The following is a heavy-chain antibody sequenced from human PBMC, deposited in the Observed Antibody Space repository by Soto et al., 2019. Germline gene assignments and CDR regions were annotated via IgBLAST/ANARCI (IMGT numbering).Heavy chain of an antibody. D-gene: IGHD2-15*01. CDR1: GFTFSSYG. Sequence: GGSLRLSCAASGFTFSSYGMHWVRQAPGKGLEWVAVISYDGSNKYYADSVKGQFTISRDNSKNTLYLQMNSLRAEDTAVYYCAKEDSEYYFDYWGQGTLVTVSS. V-gene: IGHV3-30*18. J-gene: IGHJ4*02. CDR3: AKEDSEYYFDY. CDR2: ISYDGSNK.